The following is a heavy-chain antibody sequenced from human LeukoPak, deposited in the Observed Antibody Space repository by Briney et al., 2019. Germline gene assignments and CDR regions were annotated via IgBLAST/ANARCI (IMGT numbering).Heavy chain of an antibody. Sequence: GGSLRLSCAASGFTFSDAWMSWVRQTPGKGLEWVGRIESKTDGGTTDYGAPVKGRFTISRDDSTNTLYLQMNSLKSEDTAVCYCTTYGSGRKFDYWGQGILVTVSS. V-gene: IGHV3-15*04. CDR2: IESKTDGGTT. J-gene: IGHJ4*02. CDR3: TTYGSGRKFDY. D-gene: IGHD3-10*01. CDR1: GFTFSDAW.